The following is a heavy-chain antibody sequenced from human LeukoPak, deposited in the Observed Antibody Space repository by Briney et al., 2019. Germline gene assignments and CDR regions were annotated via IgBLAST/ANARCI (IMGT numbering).Heavy chain of an antibody. Sequence: GGSLRLSCAASGFTFTTCGMHWVRQAPGKGLEWVATVSFDGTKKYYADSVKGRFSISRDISKNTLHLQMNSLRAEDTAVYSCARDFLPAEDYYDDSGYGFYFDCWGQGTLVTVSS. CDR1: GFTFTTCG. CDR2: VSFDGTKK. CDR3: ARDFLPAEDYYDDSGYGFYFDC. D-gene: IGHD3-22*01. J-gene: IGHJ4*02. V-gene: IGHV3-30*04.